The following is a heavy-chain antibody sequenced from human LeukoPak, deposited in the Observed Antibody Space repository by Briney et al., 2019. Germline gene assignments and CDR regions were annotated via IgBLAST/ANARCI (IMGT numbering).Heavy chain of an antibody. CDR1: DSPCGYI. J-gene: IGHJ1*01. CDR2: ISSDTSTI. V-gene: IGHV3-48*02. Sequence: GGSLRLSCVAPGDSPCGYIIYSGRQAPGKGLEWLSYISSDTSTIYYADSVQGRFTISRDNAKKSLYLQMNSLRDEDTALYYCARDGLRFYHDWGQGTLVTVSS. D-gene: IGHD4/OR15-4a*01. CDR3: ARDGLRFYHD.